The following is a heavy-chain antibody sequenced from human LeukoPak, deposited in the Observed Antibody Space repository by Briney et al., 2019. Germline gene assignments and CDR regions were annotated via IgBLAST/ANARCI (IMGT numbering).Heavy chain of an antibody. CDR3: ATRRPQGRFDY. CDR1: GGSISSYY. J-gene: IGHJ4*02. Sequence: PSETLSLTCTVSGGSISSYYWSWIRQPPGKGLEWIGYIYYSGSTYYNPSLKSRVTISVDRSKNQFSLKLSSVTAADTAVYYCATRRPQGRFDYWGQGTLVTVSS. V-gene: IGHV4-59*12. CDR2: IYYSGST.